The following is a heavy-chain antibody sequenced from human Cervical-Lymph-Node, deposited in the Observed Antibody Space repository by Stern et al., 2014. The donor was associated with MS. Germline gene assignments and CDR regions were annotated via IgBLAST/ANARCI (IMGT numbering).Heavy chain of an antibody. J-gene: IGHJ3*02. V-gene: IGHV2-5*02. CDR1: GFALRNSGVS. D-gene: IGHD4-17*01. CDR3: THSLHGDYYDAFDT. Sequence: QVTLKESGPTLVKATQPLTLTCTFSGFALRNSGVSVAWIRQPPGKALEWLAVIYWDDEKRYSPSLKSRLSITKDASESQVVLTMTNMDPVDTATYYCTHSLHGDYYDAFDTWAKGQWSPSL. CDR2: IYWDDEK.